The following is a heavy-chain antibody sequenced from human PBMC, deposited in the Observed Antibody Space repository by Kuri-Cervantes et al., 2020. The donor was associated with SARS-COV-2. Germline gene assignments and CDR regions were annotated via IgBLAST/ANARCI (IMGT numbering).Heavy chain of an antibody. CDR3: ARDLFRGKIFAEPGGMDV. D-gene: IGHD3-3*01. Sequence: GESLKISCAASGFAFSNYAMSWVRQAPGKGLEWVAVIWYDGSNKYYADSVKGRFTISRDNSKNTLYLQMNSLRAEGTAVYYCARDLFRGKIFAEPGGMDVWGQGTTVTVSS. CDR1: GFAFSNYA. V-gene: IGHV3-33*08. J-gene: IGHJ6*02. CDR2: IWYDGSNK.